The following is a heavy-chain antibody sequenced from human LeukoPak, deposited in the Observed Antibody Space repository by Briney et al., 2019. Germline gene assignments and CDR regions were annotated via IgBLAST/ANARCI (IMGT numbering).Heavy chain of an antibody. Sequence: GASVKVSCKASGYTFTGYYMHWVRQAPGQGLEWMGWINPNSGGTNYAQKFQGRVTMTRDTSISTAYMELSRLRSDDTAVYYCARGQDIVVVPAAIIKRGSYNWFDPWGQGTLVTVSS. CDR2: INPNSGGT. J-gene: IGHJ5*02. D-gene: IGHD2-2*01. CDR1: GYTFTGYY. V-gene: IGHV1-2*02. CDR3: ARGQDIVVVPAAIIKRGSYNWFDP.